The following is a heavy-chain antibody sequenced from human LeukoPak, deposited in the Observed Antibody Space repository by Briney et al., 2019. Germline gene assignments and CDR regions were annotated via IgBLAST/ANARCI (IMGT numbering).Heavy chain of an antibody. V-gene: IGHV1-2*06. CDR2: INPNSGGT. Sequence: ASVKVSCKASGYTFTGYYMHWVRQAPGQGLEWMGRINPNSGGTNYAQKFQGRVTMTRDTSISTAYMELSRLRSDDTAVYYCARDRLVTIFGVVISDYYGMDVWGQGTTVTVSS. CDR3: ARDRLVTIFGVVISDYYGMDV. CDR1: GYTFTGYY. J-gene: IGHJ6*02. D-gene: IGHD3-3*01.